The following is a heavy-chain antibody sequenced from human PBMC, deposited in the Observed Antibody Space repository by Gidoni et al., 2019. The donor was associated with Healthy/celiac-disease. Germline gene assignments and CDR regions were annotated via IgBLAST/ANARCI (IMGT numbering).Heavy chain of an antibody. D-gene: IGHD6-13*01. CDR1: GGSFSGYY. CDR3: ARTRQLANWFDP. J-gene: IGHJ5*02. V-gene: IGHV4-34*01. Sequence: QLQLQRWGAGLLKPSETLSLTCAVYGGSFSGYYWSWIRQPPGKGLEWIGESNHSGSNNYNPSLKSRITISVDTSKNQFSLKLSSVTAADTAVYYCARTRQLANWFDPWGQGTLVTVSS. CDR2: SNHSGSN.